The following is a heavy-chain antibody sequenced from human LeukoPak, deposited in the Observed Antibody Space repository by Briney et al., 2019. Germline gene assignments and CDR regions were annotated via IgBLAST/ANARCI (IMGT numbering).Heavy chain of an antibody. CDR3: ATDSPRGYCSGGSCYTAPHDAFDI. J-gene: IGHJ3*02. Sequence: ATVKISCKASGYTFTDYYMHWVQQAPGTGLELMGPVDTQDGERIYAEKFQGRVTITADTSTDTAYMELSSLRSEDTAVYYCATDSPRGYCSGGSCYTAPHDAFDIWGQGTMVTVSS. CDR1: GYTFTDYY. D-gene: IGHD2-15*01. CDR2: VDTQDGER. V-gene: IGHV1-69-2*01.